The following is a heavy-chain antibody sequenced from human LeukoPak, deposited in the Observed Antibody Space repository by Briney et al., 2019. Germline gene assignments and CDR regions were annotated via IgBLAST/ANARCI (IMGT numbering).Heavy chain of an antibody. Sequence: SETLSITCTVSGGSISSYYWSWIRQPPGKGLEWIGYIYYSGSTNYNPSLKSRVTISVDTSKNQFSLKLSSVTAADTAVYYCAREGRGYYDSSGYPSLQDAFDIWGQGTMVTVSS. J-gene: IGHJ3*02. D-gene: IGHD3-22*01. CDR3: AREGRGYYDSSGYPSLQDAFDI. CDR2: IYYSGST. CDR1: GGSISSYY. V-gene: IGHV4-59*01.